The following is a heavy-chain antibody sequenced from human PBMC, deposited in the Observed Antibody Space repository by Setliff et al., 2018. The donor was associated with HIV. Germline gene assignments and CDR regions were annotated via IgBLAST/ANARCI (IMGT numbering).Heavy chain of an antibody. CDR1: GYTLTDYY. J-gene: IGHJ4*02. D-gene: IGHD3-10*01. CDR3: ATDRTQTGINMVRGRIVDPARYPLDY. Sequence: ASVKVSCKASGYTLTDYYMHWVRQVPGQGLEWMGWINPNSGGTNYAQKFQGRVTMTRDTSTYTAYMELSGLRSEDTAVYYCATDRTQTGINMVRGRIVDPARYPLDYWGQGTLVTVSS. V-gene: IGHV1-2*02. CDR2: INPNSGGT.